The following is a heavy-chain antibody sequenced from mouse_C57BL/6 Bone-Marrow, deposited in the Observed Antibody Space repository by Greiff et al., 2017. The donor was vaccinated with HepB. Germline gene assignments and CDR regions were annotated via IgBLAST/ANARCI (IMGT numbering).Heavy chain of an antibody. J-gene: IGHJ4*01. CDR3: ARTPDYYGRGMDY. V-gene: IGHV1-52*01. D-gene: IGHD1-1*01. Sequence: QVQLQQPGAELVRPGSSVKLSCKASGYTFTSYWMHWVKQRPIQGLEWIGNIDPSDSETHYNQKFKDKATLTEDKSSSTAYMQLSSLTSEDSAVYYCARTPDYYGRGMDYWGQGTSVTVSS. CDR2: IDPSDSET. CDR1: GYTFTSYW.